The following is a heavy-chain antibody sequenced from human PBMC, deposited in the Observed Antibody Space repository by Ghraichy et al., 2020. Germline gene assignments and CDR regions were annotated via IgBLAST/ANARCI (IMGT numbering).Heavy chain of an antibody. J-gene: IGHJ5*02. Sequence: GGSLRLSCAASGFSFSSYVMTWVRQAPGKGLEWVSRLTASGGSTHYADSVKGRFTISRDNSKKTLYLQMNSLRAEDTAVYYCAKGSSVDGYNPWGQGTLVTVSS. D-gene: IGHD5-24*01. CDR1: GFSFSSYV. CDR3: AKGSSVDGYNP. CDR2: LTASGGST. V-gene: IGHV3-23*01.